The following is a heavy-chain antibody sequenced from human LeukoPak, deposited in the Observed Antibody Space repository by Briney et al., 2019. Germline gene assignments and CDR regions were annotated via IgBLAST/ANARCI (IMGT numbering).Heavy chain of an antibody. CDR3: AREDGTAMDNAFDI. CDR1: GGSFSGYY. J-gene: IGHJ3*02. Sequence: SETLSLTCAVYGGSFSGYYWSWIRQPPGKGLDWIASIHYSGTTYYNSSLKSRVTISLDTSKNQFSLKLSSVSAADTAVYYCAREDGTAMDNAFDIWSQGTMVTVSS. V-gene: IGHV4-34*01. CDR2: IHYSGTT. D-gene: IGHD5-18*01.